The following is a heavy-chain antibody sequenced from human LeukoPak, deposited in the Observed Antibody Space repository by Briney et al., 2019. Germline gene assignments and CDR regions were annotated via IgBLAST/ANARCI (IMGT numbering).Heavy chain of an antibody. CDR1: GGSISSYY. J-gene: IGHJ4*02. CDR2: IYYSGST. V-gene: IGHV4-59*01. CDR3: ARGGWDFWSGYDY. Sequence: PSETLSLTCTVSGGSISSYYWSWIRQPLGKGLEWIGYIYYSGSTNYNPSLKSRVTISVDTSKNQFSLKLSSVTAADTAVYYCARGGWDFWSGYDYWGQGTLVTVSS. D-gene: IGHD3-3*01.